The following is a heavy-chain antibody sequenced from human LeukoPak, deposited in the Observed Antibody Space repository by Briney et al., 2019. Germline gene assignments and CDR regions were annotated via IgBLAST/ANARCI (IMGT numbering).Heavy chain of an antibody. J-gene: IGHJ4*02. V-gene: IGHV1-2*06. D-gene: IGHD5-18*01. CDR1: GYTFTGYY. Sequence: GASVKVSCKASGYTFTGYYMHWVRQAPGQGLEWMGRINPNSGGTNYAQKFQGRVTMTRDTSISTAYMELSRLRSDDTAVYYCARRGYSYGYGMSLWGQGTLVTVSS. CDR2: INPNSGGT. CDR3: ARRGYSYGYGMSL.